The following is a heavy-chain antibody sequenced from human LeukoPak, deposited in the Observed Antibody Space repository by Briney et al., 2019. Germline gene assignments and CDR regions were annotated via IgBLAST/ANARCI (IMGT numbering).Heavy chain of an antibody. V-gene: IGHV4-39*01. CDR2: IYYSGST. Sequence: SETLSLTCTVSGDSRSSSSYYWGWIRQPPGKGLEWIGSIYYSGSTYYNPSLKSRVTISVDTSKNQFSLKLNSVTAADTAVYYCARQGGTAMARLDYWGQGTLVTVSS. D-gene: IGHD5-18*01. CDR3: ARQGGTAMARLDY. CDR1: GDSRSSSSYY. J-gene: IGHJ4*02.